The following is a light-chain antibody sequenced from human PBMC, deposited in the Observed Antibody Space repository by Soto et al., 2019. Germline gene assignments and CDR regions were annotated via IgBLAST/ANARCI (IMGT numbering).Light chain of an antibody. Sequence: IVLTQSPGTLSLSPGERATLSCRASQSLNSNSLAWYQQKPGQAPRLLIYNAYNRAPGIPDRFSGSGSGTDFTLTISRLEPEDFVVYHCQQYDGSPRTFGQGAKVDIK. V-gene: IGKV3-20*01. CDR3: QQYDGSPRT. J-gene: IGKJ1*01. CDR2: NAY. CDR1: QSLNSNS.